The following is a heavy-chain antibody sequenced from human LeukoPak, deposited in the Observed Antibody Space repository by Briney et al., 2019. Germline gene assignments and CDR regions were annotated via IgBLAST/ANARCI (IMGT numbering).Heavy chain of an antibody. V-gene: IGHV3-66*01. J-gene: IGHJ5*02. CDR3: ARDGGVRYSSGPPVDWFDP. CDR1: EFSVGSNY. Sequence: GGSLRLSCAASEFSVGSNYMTWVRQAPGKGLEWVSLINSGGSTYYADSVKGRFTISRDNSKNTLYLQMNSLRAEDTAVYYCARDGGVRYSSGPPVDWFDPWGQGTLVTVSS. CDR2: INSGGST. D-gene: IGHD6-19*01.